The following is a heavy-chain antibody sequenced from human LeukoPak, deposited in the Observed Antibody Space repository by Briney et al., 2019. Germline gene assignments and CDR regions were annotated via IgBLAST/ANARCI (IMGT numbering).Heavy chain of an antibody. D-gene: IGHD3-16*01. V-gene: IGHV1-8*03. J-gene: IGHJ4*02. CDR1: GYTFTRYD. Sequence: ASVKVSCKASGYTFTRYDINWVRQATGQGLEWMGWMNPNSGNTGYVQKFQGRVTITRNTSISTAYMELSSLRSEDTAVYYCARLGRKASSSPDYWGQGTLVTVSS. CDR2: MNPNSGNT. CDR3: ARLGRKASSSPDY.